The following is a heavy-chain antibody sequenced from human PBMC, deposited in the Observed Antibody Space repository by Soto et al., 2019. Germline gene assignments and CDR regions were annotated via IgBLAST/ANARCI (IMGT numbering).Heavy chain of an antibody. D-gene: IGHD2-2*01. V-gene: IGHV3-7*03. CDR2: IKQDGSDT. J-gene: IGHJ6*02. CDR1: GFTFSGYY. Sequence: LRLSCAASGFTFSGYYMSWVRQAPGKGLEWVANIKQDGSDTSYVDSVKGRFTISRDNAKNLLYLQMNSLRAEDTAVYYCARDRMPIQYNGLDVWGQGTTVTVSS. CDR3: ARDRMPIQYNGLDV.